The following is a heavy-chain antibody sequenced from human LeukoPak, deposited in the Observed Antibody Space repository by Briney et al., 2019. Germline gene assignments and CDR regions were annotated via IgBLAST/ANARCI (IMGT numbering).Heavy chain of an antibody. D-gene: IGHD2-2*01. CDR3: ARYRYCSSTSCFFDY. Sequence: ASVKVSCKTSGYTFTSSGVSWVRQAPGQGLEWMGWISAYNGNTNYARKLQGRVTMTTDTSTSTAYMELRSLRSDDTAVYYCARYRYCSSTSCFFDYWGQGTLVTVSS. J-gene: IGHJ4*02. V-gene: IGHV1-18*01. CDR2: ISAYNGNT. CDR1: GYTFTSSG.